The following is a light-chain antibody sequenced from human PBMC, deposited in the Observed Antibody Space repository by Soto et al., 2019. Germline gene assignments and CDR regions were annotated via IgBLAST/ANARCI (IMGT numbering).Light chain of an antibody. J-gene: IGKJ1*01. CDR2: DAT. CDR1: QSISSY. V-gene: IGKV1-39*01. Sequence: DIQMTQSPSSLSASVGDRVTITCRASQSISSYLNWYQQRPGKAPNLLIYDATRLHSGVPPRFSGSGYGTDFTLTISSLQPDDFATYYCQHYKMYSPWTFGQGTKVEIK. CDR3: QHYKMYSPWT.